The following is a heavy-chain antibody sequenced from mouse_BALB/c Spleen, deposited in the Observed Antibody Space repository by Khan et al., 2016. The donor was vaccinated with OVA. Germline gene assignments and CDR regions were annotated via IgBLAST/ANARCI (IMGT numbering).Heavy chain of an antibody. CDR3: ARDYGSSFWFAY. V-gene: IGHV1S136*01. Sequence: VQLQQSGPELVKPGASVKMSCKASGYTFTNYIIHWVKQKPGQGLEWIGYINPHNDGTKYNEKFKGKATLTSDKSSSTAYMEVSGLTSEDSAVYYCARDYGSSFWFAYWGQGTLVTVSA. J-gene: IGHJ3*01. CDR2: INPHNDGT. CDR1: GYTFTNYI. D-gene: IGHD1-1*01.